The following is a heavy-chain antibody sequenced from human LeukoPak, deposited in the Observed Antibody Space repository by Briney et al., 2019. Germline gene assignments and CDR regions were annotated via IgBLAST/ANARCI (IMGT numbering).Heavy chain of an antibody. CDR3: AKDLLAQFPQYGMDV. CDR2: ISGSGGST. J-gene: IGHJ6*02. CDR1: GFTFSSYA. D-gene: IGHD6-19*01. V-gene: IGHV3-23*01. Sequence: GGSLRLSCAASGFTFSSYAMSWVRQAPGKGLEWVSAISGSGGSTYYADSVRGRFTISRDNSKNTLYLQMNSLRAEDTAVYYCAKDLLAQFPQYGMDVWGQGTTVTVSS.